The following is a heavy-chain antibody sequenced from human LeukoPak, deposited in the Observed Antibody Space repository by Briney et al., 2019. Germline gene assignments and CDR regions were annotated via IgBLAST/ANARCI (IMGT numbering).Heavy chain of an antibody. CDR3: ARDLGYSSSRGDFDY. J-gene: IGHJ4*02. V-gene: IGHV1-18*04. CDR2: ISAYNGNT. D-gene: IGHD6-13*01. Sequence: ASVKVSCKASGYTFTSYGISWVRQAPGQGLEWMGWISAYNGNTNYAQKLQGRVTMTTDTSTSTACMELRSLRSDDTAVYYCARDLGYSSSRGDFDYWGQGTLVTVSS. CDR1: GYTFTSYG.